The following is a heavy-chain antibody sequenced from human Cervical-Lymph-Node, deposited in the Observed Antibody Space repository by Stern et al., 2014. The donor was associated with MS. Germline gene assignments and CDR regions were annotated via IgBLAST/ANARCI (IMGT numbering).Heavy chain of an antibody. D-gene: IGHD5-24*01. CDR1: GGTFSSYA. Sequence: VQLEESGAEVKKPGSSVKVSCKASGGTFSSYAISWVRQAPGQGLEWMGGIIPIFGTANYAQKFQGRVTITADESTSTAYMELSSLRSEDTAVYYCARDDVEMATPFDYWGQGTLVTVSS. V-gene: IGHV1-69*01. J-gene: IGHJ4*02. CDR2: IIPIFGTA. CDR3: ARDDVEMATPFDY.